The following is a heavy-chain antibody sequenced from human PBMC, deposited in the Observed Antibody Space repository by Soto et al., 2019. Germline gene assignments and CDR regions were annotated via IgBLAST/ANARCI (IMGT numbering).Heavy chain of an antibody. CDR1: GGTFSSYA. D-gene: IGHD6-19*01. Sequence: SVKVSCKASGGTFSSYAISWVRQAPGQGLEWMGRIIPIFGTANYAQKFQGRVTITADESTSTAYMELSSLRSEDTAVYYCARTAVAGPKNSYYFDYWGQGTLVTVSS. V-gene: IGHV1-69*13. CDR3: ARTAVAGPKNSYYFDY. J-gene: IGHJ4*02. CDR2: IIPIFGTA.